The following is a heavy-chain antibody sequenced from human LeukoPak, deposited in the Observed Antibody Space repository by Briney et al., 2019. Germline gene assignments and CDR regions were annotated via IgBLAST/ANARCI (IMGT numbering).Heavy chain of an antibody. J-gene: IGHJ6*03. CDR2: ITSSGAYI. CDR1: GFTFSSYE. CDR3: ARDAYSGNYGNYYYYYMDV. Sequence: NPGGSLRLSCAASGFTFSSYEMNWVRQAPGKALEWVSSITSSGAYIFYADSVKGRFTISRDNAKDSLYLQMNSLGPEDTAVYYCARDAYSGNYGNYYYYYMDVWGKGTTVTISS. D-gene: IGHD1-26*01. V-gene: IGHV3-21*01.